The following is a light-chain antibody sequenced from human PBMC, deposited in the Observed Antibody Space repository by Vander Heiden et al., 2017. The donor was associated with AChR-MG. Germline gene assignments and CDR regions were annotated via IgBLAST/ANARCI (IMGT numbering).Light chain of an antibody. V-gene: IGKV3-15*01. CDR1: RSITRD. CDR2: GAS. Sequence: EIVMPQSPATMSVSPGETATLSCRASRSITRDLAWYQQRPGQAPRLLISGASTRASGTPVRFSGSGSGTEFTLTISSLQSEDVAVFYCQQYYDGWTFGQGTKVDI. J-gene: IGKJ1*01. CDR3: QQYYDGWT.